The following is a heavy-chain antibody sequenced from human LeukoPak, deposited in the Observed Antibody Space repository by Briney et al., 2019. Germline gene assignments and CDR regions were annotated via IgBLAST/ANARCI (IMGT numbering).Heavy chain of an antibody. Sequence: GGSLRLSCAASGFTLSSYWMSWVRQAPGKGLEWVANIKQDGSEKYYVDSVKGRFTISRDNAKNSLYLQMNSLRAEDTAVYYCARGRQWLIYFDYWGQGTLVTVSS. J-gene: IGHJ4*02. D-gene: IGHD6-19*01. CDR1: GFTLSSYW. V-gene: IGHV3-7*01. CDR2: IKQDGSEK. CDR3: ARGRQWLIYFDY.